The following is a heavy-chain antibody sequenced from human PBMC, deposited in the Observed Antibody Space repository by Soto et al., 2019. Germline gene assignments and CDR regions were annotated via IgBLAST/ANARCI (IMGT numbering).Heavy chain of an antibody. CDR1: SGSINSHF. Sequence: QVQLQESGPGLVKPSETLSLTCTVSSGSINSHFWSWIRQPAGKGLEWIGHIYKSGTTTYNPSLKSRVTMSVDPPKNRFSLKLSSVTAADTAVYYCARINGGSPDSWGQGTLVTVSS. V-gene: IGHV4-4*07. CDR3: ARINGGSPDS. J-gene: IGHJ4*02. D-gene: IGHD2-15*01. CDR2: IYKSGTT.